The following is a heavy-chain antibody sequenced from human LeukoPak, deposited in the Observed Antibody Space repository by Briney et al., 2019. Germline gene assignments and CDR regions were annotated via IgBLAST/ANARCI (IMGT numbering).Heavy chain of an antibody. J-gene: IGHJ4*02. Sequence: SVEVSCKASGGTFSSYAISWVRQAPGQGLEWMGGIIPIFGTANYAQKFQGRVTITADESTSTAYMELSSLRSEDTAVYYCARVEYYYDSSGGDYWGQGTLVTVSS. V-gene: IGHV1-69*01. D-gene: IGHD3-22*01. CDR2: IIPIFGTA. CDR3: ARVEYYYDSSGGDY. CDR1: GGTFSSYA.